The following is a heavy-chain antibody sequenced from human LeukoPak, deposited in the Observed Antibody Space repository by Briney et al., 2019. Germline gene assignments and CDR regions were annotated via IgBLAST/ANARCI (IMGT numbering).Heavy chain of an antibody. CDR2: IYYSGST. CDR1: GGSISSGGYS. J-gene: IGHJ3*02. CDR3: ARGVALYDSSGYYAHDAFDI. Sequence: PSETLSLTCTVSGGSISSGGYSWSWIRQHPGKGLEWIGYIYYSGSTYYNPSLKSRVTISVDTSKNQFSLKLSSVTAADTAVYYCARGVALYDSSGYYAHDAFDIWGQGTMVTVSS. D-gene: IGHD3-22*01. V-gene: IGHV4-31*03.